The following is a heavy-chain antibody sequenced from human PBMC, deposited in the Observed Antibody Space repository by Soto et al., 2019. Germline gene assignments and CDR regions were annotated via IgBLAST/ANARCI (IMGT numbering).Heavy chain of an antibody. CDR3: ARRAVGCSSTSCYKGNYYYYGMDV. Sequence: GESLKISCKGSGYSFTSYWISWVRQMPGKGLEWMGRIDPSDSYTNYSPSFQGHVTISADKSISTAYLQWSSLKASDTAMYYCARRAVGCSSTSCYKGNYYYYGMDVWGQGTTVTVYS. CDR1: GYSFTSYW. D-gene: IGHD2-2*02. V-gene: IGHV5-10-1*01. CDR2: IDPSDSYT. J-gene: IGHJ6*02.